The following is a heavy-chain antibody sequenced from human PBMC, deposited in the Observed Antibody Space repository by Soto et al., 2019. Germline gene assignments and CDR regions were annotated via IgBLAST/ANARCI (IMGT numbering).Heavy chain of an antibody. V-gene: IGHV4-59*01. CDR1: GGSISSYH. D-gene: IGHD6-13*01. J-gene: IGHJ5*02. CDR3: ARAQSRGYSSWFDP. Sequence: QVQLQESGPGLVKPSETLSLTCTVSGGSISSYHWSWIRQPPGKGLEWIGYIYYSGSTKYNPSLKSRVTISVDTSKNQFSLKLSSVTAADTAVYFCARAQSRGYSSWFDPWGQGTLVTVSS. CDR2: IYYSGST.